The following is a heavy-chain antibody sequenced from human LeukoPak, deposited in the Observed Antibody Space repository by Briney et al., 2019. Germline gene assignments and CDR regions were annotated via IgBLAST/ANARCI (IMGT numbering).Heavy chain of an antibody. J-gene: IGHJ4*02. CDR3: VRGPVIILERFDN. D-gene: IGHD1-1*01. Sequence: PGGSLRLSCAASGFTFNTYAVHWVRQAPGKGLEWVAVISNDGGKKYYRDSVEGRFTISRDNSKNTLFLQMNSLRTDDTAVYYCVRGPVIILERFDNWGQGTLVTVSS. CDR2: ISNDGGKK. CDR1: GFTFNTYA. V-gene: IGHV3-30*14.